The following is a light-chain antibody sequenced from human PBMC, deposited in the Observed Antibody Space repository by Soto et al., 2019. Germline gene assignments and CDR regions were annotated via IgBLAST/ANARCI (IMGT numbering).Light chain of an antibody. J-gene: IGKJ1*01. CDR3: QQYNDYSWT. CDR2: AAS. Sequence: RMTQSPSSLSASTGDTVTITWRASQDIGSVLNWYQQKPGKVPKLLIYAASSLQSGVPSRFSGSGSGTEFTLTISSLQPDDVATYYCQQYNDYSWTFGQGTKVDIK. V-gene: IGKV1-8*01. CDR1: QDIGSV.